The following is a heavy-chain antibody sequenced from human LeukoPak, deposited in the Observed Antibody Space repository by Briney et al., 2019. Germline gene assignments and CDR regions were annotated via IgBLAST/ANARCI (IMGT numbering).Heavy chain of an antibody. CDR3: ASLSYKYYYDSSGYYLFDY. V-gene: IGHV4-59*12. J-gene: IGHJ4*02. CDR1: GGSISSYY. D-gene: IGHD3-22*01. Sequence: SETLSLTCTVSGGSISSYYWSWIRQPPGKGLEWIGSIYYSGSTYYNPSLKSRVTISVDTSKNQFSLKLSSVTAADTAVYYCASLSYKYYYDSSGYYLFDYWGQGTLVTVSS. CDR2: IYYSGST.